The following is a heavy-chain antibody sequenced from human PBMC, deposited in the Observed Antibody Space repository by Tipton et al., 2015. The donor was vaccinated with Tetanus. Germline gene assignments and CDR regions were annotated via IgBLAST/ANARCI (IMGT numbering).Heavy chain of an antibody. J-gene: IGHJ6*02. CDR2: MNPNSGNT. CDR1: GYTFTTSQ. CDR3: ARNGGGMGV. Sequence: QSGAEVKKPGAPVKVSCKASGYTFTTSQIHWMRQAPGQGLEWMGWMNPNSGNTDYTQKFQGRVTMTGSTSINTAYMELSSLTSDDTAVYYCARNGGGMGVWGQGTTVTVSS. V-gene: IGHV1-8*01. D-gene: IGHD3-16*01.